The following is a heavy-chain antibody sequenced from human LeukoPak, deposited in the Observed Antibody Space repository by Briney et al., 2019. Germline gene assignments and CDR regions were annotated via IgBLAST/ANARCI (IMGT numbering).Heavy chain of an antibody. CDR1: GFTFSSYS. V-gene: IGHV3-21*01. D-gene: IGHD5-12*01. CDR2: ISSSSSYI. J-gene: IGHJ4*02. CDR3: ARDRSGYTFDY. Sequence: GGSLRLSCAASGFTFSSYSMNWVRQAPGKGLEWVSSISSSSSYIYYADSVKGRFTISRDSGKDSLSLQMNSLRAEDTAVYYCARDRSGYTFDYWGQGTLVTVSS.